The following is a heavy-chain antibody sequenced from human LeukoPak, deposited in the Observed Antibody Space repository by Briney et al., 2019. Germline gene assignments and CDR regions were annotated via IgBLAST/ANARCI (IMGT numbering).Heavy chain of an antibody. Sequence: SETLSLTCTVSGGSISSYYWSWIRQPAGKGLEWIGRIYTSGSTNYNPSLMSRVTMSVDTSKNQFSLKLSSVTAADTAVYYCASSSALYGDPAILDYWGQGTLVTVSS. J-gene: IGHJ4*02. CDR3: ASSSALYGDPAILDY. CDR1: GGSISSYY. CDR2: IYTSGST. V-gene: IGHV4-4*07. D-gene: IGHD4-17*01.